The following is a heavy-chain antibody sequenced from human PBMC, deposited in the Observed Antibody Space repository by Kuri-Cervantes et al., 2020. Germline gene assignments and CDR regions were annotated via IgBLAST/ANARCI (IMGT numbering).Heavy chain of an antibody. V-gene: IGHV1-45*02. D-gene: IGHD3-22*01. CDR2: ITPFNGNT. Sequence: SVKVSCKASGYTFTYRYLHWVRQAPGQALEWMGWITPFNGNTNYAQKFQDRVTITRDRSMSTAYMELSSLRSEDTAVYYCARGVYYDSSPRFSYYYYMDVWGKGTTVTVSS. CDR3: ARGVYYDSSPRFSYYYYMDV. CDR1: GYTFTYRY. J-gene: IGHJ6*03.